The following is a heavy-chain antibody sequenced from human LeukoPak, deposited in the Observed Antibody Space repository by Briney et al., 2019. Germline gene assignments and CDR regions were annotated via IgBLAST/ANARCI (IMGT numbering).Heavy chain of an antibody. CDR1: GGSISSYY. V-gene: IGHV4-4*07. CDR2: IYTSGST. Sequence: SETLSLTCTVSGGSISSYYWSWIRQPAGKGLEWIGRIYTSGSTNYNPSLKSRVTISVDTSKNQFSLKLSSVTAADTAVYYCARPQKKYYDFWSGTDDAFDIWGQGTMVTVSS. J-gene: IGHJ3*02. D-gene: IGHD3-3*01. CDR3: ARPQKKYYDFWSGTDDAFDI.